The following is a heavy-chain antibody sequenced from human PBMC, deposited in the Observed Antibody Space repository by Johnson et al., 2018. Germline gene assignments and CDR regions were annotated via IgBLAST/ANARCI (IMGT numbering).Heavy chain of an antibody. CDR2: IYHSGST. CDR3: ATSLLPIAVDYYYMDV. D-gene: IGHD6-19*01. V-gene: IGHV4-4*02. J-gene: IGHJ6*03. Sequence: QVQLQESGPGLVKPSGTLSLTCAVSGGSIRSSNWWRWVRQPPGTGLEWIGEIYHSGSTNYNPSLKSRVTISVDKSKNPFSLKLSSVTAADTAVYYCATSLLPIAVDYYYMDVWGKGTTVTVSS. CDR1: GGSIRSSNW.